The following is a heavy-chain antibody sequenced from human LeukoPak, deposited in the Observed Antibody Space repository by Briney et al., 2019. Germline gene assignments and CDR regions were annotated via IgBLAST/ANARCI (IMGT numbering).Heavy chain of an antibody. CDR3: ARSYCNSNMCFPHFDL. CDR2: MYSSGTT. D-gene: IGHD2/OR15-2a*01. CDR1: GGSISGYY. V-gene: IGHV4-4*07. Sequence: SETLSLTCTVSGGSISGYYWSWIRQPAGKGLEWIGRMYSSGTTNYNPSLRSRVTMSVDTSKNQFSLKLNSVTAADTAAYYCARSYCNSNMCFPHFDLWGQGTLVTVSS. J-gene: IGHJ4*01.